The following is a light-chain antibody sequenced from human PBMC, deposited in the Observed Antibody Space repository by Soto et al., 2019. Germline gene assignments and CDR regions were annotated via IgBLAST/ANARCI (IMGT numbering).Light chain of an antibody. CDR3: QQYASSPRT. J-gene: IGKJ1*01. CDR2: GAS. Sequence: EIVLTQSPATLSLSPGEISTLSCRASQSVRSDYLPWYQQKPGQTPRIHIYGASTRDTGIPDRFTGSGSWTDFTLTISRLEPDDFAVYYWQQYASSPRTFDQGTKVEIK. V-gene: IGKV3-20*01. CDR1: QSVRSDY.